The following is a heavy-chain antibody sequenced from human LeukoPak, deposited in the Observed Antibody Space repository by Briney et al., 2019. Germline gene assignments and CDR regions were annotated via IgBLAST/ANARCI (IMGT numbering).Heavy chain of an antibody. CDR3: AKATYYDFWSGYYFDY. Sequence: GGSLRLSCAASGFTFDDYAMHWVRQAPGKGLEWVSAISGSGGSTYYADSVKGRFTISRDNSKNTLYLQMNSLRAEDTAVYYCAKATYYDFWSGYYFDYWGQGTLVTVSS. CDR1: GFTFDDYA. J-gene: IGHJ4*02. CDR2: ISGSGGST. D-gene: IGHD3-3*01. V-gene: IGHV3-23*01.